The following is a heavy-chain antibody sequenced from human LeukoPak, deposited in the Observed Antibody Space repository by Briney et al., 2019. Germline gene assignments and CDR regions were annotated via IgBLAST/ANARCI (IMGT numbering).Heavy chain of an antibody. J-gene: IGHJ4*02. CDR3: SRRLRDRVDY. D-gene: IGHD5-12*01. Sequence: PSETLSLTCTVSGGSISSSTYYWGWIRQPPGKGLEWIGSIYYSGNTYYNPSLKSRVTISVDTSKNQFPLKLSSVTAADTAVYYCSRRLRDRVDYWGQGTLVTVSS. V-gene: IGHV4-39*01. CDR1: GGSISSSTYY. CDR2: IYYSGNT.